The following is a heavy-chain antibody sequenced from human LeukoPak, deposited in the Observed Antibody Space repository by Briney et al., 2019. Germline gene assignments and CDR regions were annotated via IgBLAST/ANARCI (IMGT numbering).Heavy chain of an antibody. J-gene: IGHJ6*02. CDR1: GITFSSYW. Sequence: GGSLRLSCAASGITFSSYWMSWVRQAPGKGLEWVANIKQDGSEKYYVDSVKGRFTISRDNAKNSLYLQMNSLRAEDTAVYYCARAREGYDFWSGYYQENYYYGMDVWGQGTTVTVSS. CDR3: ARAREGYDFWSGYYQENYYYGMDV. D-gene: IGHD3-3*01. V-gene: IGHV3-7*01. CDR2: IKQDGSEK.